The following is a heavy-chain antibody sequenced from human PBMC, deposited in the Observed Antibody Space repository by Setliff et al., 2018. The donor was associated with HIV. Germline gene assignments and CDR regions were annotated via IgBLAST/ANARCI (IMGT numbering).Heavy chain of an antibody. V-gene: IGHV4-31*03. CDR1: GGSISSGDYY. D-gene: IGHD5-12*01. Sequence: PSETLSLTCTVSGGSISSGDYYWSWIRQHPGKGLEWIGYIYYSGSTYYNPSLKSRVTISVDTSKNQFSLRLSSVTAADTAVYYCAFSKQMATMAFDYWGQGALVTVSS. CDR2: IYYSGST. CDR3: AFSKQMATMAFDY. J-gene: IGHJ4*02.